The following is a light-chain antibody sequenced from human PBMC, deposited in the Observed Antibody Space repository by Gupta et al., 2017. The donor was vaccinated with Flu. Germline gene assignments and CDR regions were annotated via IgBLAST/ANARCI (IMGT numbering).Light chain of an antibody. V-gene: IGKV3-15*01. Sequence: ATLSVSPGERVTLSCRASQSVRSNLAWYQQKGGQVPRLLIYDASARATGVPARFSGSGYDTEFTLTISSRQSEDSAVYYCQQYQDWPPVTFGGGTRVEIK. J-gene: IGKJ4*01. CDR3: QQYQDWPPVT. CDR1: QSVRSN. CDR2: DAS.